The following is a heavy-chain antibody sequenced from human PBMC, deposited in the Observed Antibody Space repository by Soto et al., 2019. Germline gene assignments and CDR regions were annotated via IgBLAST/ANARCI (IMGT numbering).Heavy chain of an antibody. J-gene: IGHJ4*02. Sequence: SETLSLACVVAGLGVSSYYWSWIRQPSGKGLKLIGYIYYTGSTNYNPSLKSRVTISVATSKNQFSLKLSSVTAADTAVYYCARGTYFYDSGLDYWGRGTLVTVS. CDR1: GLGVSSYY. CDR3: ARGTYFYDSGLDY. CDR2: IYYTGST. V-gene: IGHV4-59*02. D-gene: IGHD3-10*01.